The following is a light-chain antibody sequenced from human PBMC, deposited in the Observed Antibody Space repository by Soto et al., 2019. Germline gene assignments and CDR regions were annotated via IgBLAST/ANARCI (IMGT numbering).Light chain of an antibody. V-gene: IGKV4-1*01. Sequence: DIVMTQSPDSLAVSLGERATINCKSSQSVFYSSNNKNYLAWYQQKPGQPPKLLLYWASTRESGVPDRSSGSGSGTDFTLTISSLQAADVAVYYCQQYYSSPFTFGPGTKVDVK. CDR1: QSVFYSSNNKNY. CDR3: QQYYSSPFT. J-gene: IGKJ3*01. CDR2: WAS.